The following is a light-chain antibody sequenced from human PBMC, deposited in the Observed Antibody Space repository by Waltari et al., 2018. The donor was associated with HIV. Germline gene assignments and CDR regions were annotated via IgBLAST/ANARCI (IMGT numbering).Light chain of an antibody. CDR1: NDDIGSYIY. V-gene: IGLV2-14*03. CDR2: DVS. CDR3: TSYTSLTTVV. Sequence: QSALTQPASVSGSPGQSITISCTGTNDDIGSYIYVSWYQQHPGKAPKLLMYDVSSRPSGVSDRFSGSKSGHTASLTISGIQTEDEAHYYCTSYTSLTTVVFGGGTKLTVL. J-gene: IGLJ2*01.